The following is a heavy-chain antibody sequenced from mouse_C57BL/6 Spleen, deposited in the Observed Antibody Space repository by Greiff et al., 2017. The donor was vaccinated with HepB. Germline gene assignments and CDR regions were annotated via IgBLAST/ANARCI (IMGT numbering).Heavy chain of an antibody. Sequence: EVQRVESGPGLVKPSQSLSLTCSVTGYSITSGYYWNWIRQFPGNKLEWMGYISYDGSNNYNPSLKNRISITRDTSKNQFFLKLNSVTTEDTATYYFADSEDYDYGAWFADWGQGTLVTVAA. J-gene: IGHJ3*01. CDR2: ISYDGSN. D-gene: IGHD2-4*01. V-gene: IGHV3-6*01. CDR3: ADSEDYDYGAWFAD. CDR1: GYSITSGYY.